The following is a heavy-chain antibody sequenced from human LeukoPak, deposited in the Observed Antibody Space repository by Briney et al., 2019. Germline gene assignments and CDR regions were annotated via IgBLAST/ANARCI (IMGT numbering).Heavy chain of an antibody. Sequence: GGSLRLSCAASGVTFSSYWMHWVRQAPGKGLVWVSRIKSDWSTNYSDSVKGRFTISRDNAKNTVSLQMNSLRAEDTGVYYCARAPSEIGGYYPEYFRHWGQGTMVTVSS. D-gene: IGHD3-22*01. CDR2: IKSDWST. CDR1: GVTFSSYW. J-gene: IGHJ1*01. CDR3: ARAPSEIGGYYPEYFRH. V-gene: IGHV3-74*01.